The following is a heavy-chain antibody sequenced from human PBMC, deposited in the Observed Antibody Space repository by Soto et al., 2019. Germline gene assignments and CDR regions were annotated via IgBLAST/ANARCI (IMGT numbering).Heavy chain of an antibody. CDR1: GGSFSGYY. D-gene: IGHD6-13*01. CDR3: ARGLRWQKLIPHAFDI. Sequence: QVQLQQWGAGLLKPSETLSLTCAVYGGSFSGYYWSWIRQPPGKGLEWIGEINHSGSTNYNPSLKCRVSISVDTSKNKCYLKLSSVTAAHTAVYYCARGLRWQKLIPHAFDIWGQGTMVTVSS. CDR2: INHSGST. J-gene: IGHJ3*02. V-gene: IGHV4-34*01.